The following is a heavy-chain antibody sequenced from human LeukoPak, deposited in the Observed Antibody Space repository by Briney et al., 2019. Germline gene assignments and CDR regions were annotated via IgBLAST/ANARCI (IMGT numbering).Heavy chain of an antibody. CDR2: ISSSSSYI. Sequence: PGGSLRLSCAASGFTFIDYYMSWIRQAPGKGLEWVSSISSSSSYIYYADSVKGRFTISRDNAKNSLYLQMNSLRAEDTAVYYCARDPSSSGYYYYYYMDVWGKGTTVTVSS. CDR3: ARDPSSSGYYYYYYMDV. D-gene: IGHD6-6*01. V-gene: IGHV3-11*06. CDR1: GFTFIDYY. J-gene: IGHJ6*03.